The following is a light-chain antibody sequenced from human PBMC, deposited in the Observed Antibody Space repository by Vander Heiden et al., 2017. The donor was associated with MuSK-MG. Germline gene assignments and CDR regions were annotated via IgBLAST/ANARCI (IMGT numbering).Light chain of an antibody. V-gene: IGKV1-5*01. J-gene: IGKJ1*01. CDR2: DAS. CDR1: QSVRGW. Sequence: DVEMTQSPSTLSASVGDRLTITCRASQSVRGWLAWYQQKPGKAPKLLIYDASTLETGVPSRFSGSGSGTEFTLTISSLQPDDFASYYCQQYHKLWTFGQGTKVDVK. CDR3: QQYHKLWT.